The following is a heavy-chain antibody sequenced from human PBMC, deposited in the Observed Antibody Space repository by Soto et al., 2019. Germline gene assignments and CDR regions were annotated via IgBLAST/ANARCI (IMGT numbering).Heavy chain of an antibody. Sequence: HSQTLSLTCVISGDSVSSNGACWNWIRQSPSRGLQWLGRLYYRSKWFHDYAASVESRMAINPDTSRNQFSLQLNYVTPEDTAVYYCARVHCSAGTCLDGLDFWGQGTTVTVSS. CDR2: LYYRSKWFH. V-gene: IGHV6-1*01. J-gene: IGHJ6*02. CDR1: GDSVSSNGAC. D-gene: IGHD2-15*01. CDR3: ARVHCSAGTCLDGLDF.